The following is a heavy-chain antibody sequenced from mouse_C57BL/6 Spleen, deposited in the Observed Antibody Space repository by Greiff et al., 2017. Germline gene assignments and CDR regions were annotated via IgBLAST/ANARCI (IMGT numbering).Heavy chain of an antibody. CDR3: TIITTEGDY. CDR1: GYTFTDYE. D-gene: IGHD1-1*01. Sequence: VQLQQSGAELVRPGASVTLSCKASGYTFTDYEMHWVKQTPVHGLEWIGAIDPETGGTAYNQKFKGKAILTADKSSSTAYMELRSLTSEDSAVYYCTIITTEGDYWGQGTTLTVSS. CDR2: IDPETGGT. V-gene: IGHV1-15*01. J-gene: IGHJ2*01.